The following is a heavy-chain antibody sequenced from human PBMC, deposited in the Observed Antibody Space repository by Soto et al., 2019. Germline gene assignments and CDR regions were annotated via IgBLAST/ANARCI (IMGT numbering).Heavy chain of an antibody. Sequence: QVQLVESGGGVVQPGRSLRLSCAASGFTFSVYGMHWVRQAPGKGLEWVALVSYDGSIKYYADSVKGRFTISRDNSKNTLYLQMNSLRVEDTAVYHCAKDGSHLAVAGTSPTSYFYGLAVWGQGTTVTVSS. D-gene: IGHD6-19*01. CDR1: GFTFSVYG. CDR3: AKDGSHLAVAGTSPTSYFYGLAV. V-gene: IGHV3-30*18. CDR2: VSYDGSIK. J-gene: IGHJ6*02.